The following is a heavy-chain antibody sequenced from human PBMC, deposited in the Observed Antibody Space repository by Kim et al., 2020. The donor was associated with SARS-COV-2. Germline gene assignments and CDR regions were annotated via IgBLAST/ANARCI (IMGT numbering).Heavy chain of an antibody. V-gene: IGHV5-51*01. CDR2: IYPGDSDT. Sequence: GESLKISCKGSGYSFTSYWIGWVRQMPGKGLEWMGIIYPGDSDTRYSPSFQGQVTISADKSISTAYLQWSSLKASDTAMYYCARLSYYGSGSSASDAFDIWGQGTTVTVSS. J-gene: IGHJ3*02. D-gene: IGHD3-10*01. CDR1: GYSFTSYW. CDR3: ARLSYYGSGSSASDAFDI.